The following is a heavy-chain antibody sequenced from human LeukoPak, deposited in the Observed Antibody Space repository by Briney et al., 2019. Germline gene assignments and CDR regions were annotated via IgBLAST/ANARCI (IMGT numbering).Heavy chain of an antibody. J-gene: IGHJ4*02. D-gene: IGHD6-13*01. CDR1: GFTFSNYW. CDR2: INSDGRSR. CDR3: ASASSHRIAAGGDY. V-gene: IGHV3-74*01. Sequence: GGSLRLSCAASGFTFSNYWMHWVRQAPGKGRVWVSRINSDGRSRNYADSVKGRFTISRDNAKNTLYLQMSSLRAEDTAVYYCASASSHRIAAGGDYWGQGTLVTVSS.